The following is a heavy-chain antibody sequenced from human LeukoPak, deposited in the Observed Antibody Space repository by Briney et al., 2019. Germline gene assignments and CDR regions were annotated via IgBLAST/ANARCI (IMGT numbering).Heavy chain of an antibody. CDR3: ARGQTVTMVPATNDY. J-gene: IGHJ4*02. D-gene: IGHD3-10*01. CDR2: INPNSGGT. V-gene: IGHV1-2*02. CDR1: GFTFITYG. Sequence: ASVKVSCKASGFTFITYGFGWVRQAPGQGLEWMGWINPNSGGTNYAQKFQGRVTMTRDTSISTAYMELSRLRSDDTAVYYCARGQTVTMVPATNDYWGQGTLVTVSS.